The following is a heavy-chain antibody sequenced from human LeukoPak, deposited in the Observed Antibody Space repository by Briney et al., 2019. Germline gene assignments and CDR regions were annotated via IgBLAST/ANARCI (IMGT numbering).Heavy chain of an antibody. J-gene: IGHJ3*02. CDR2: ISSSSSYI. D-gene: IGHD3-22*01. CDR1: GFTFSSYS. Sequence: GGSLRLSCAASGFTFSSYSMNWVRQAPGKGLEWVSSISSSSSYIYYADSVKGRFTISRDNAKNSLYLQMNSLRAEDTAVYYCARDGYYYDSSGYPLLLNAFDIWGQGTMVTVSS. V-gene: IGHV3-21*01. CDR3: ARDGYYYDSSGYPLLLNAFDI.